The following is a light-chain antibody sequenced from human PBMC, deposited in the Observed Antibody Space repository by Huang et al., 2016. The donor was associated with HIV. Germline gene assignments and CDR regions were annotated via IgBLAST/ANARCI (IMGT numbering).Light chain of an antibody. J-gene: IGKJ1*01. CDR3: LQHHGYPRT. V-gene: IGKV1-17*03. CDR2: AAS. CDR1: QDISNF. Sequence: DIQLTQSPSAMSASVGDRVSITCRASQDISNFLARFQQKPGGAPKRLIYAASSLQSGVPSKFSGSRSGTKFTLTISNLQPEDFATYYCLQHHGYPRTFGQGTNV.